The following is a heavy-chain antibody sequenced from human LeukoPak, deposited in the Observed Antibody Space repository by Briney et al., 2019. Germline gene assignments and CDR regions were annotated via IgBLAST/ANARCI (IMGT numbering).Heavy chain of an antibody. J-gene: IGHJ4*02. Sequence: PGGSLRLSCVASGFTFSLSWMSWLRQAPGKGLEWVANIKHDGSEKYYVDSVKGRFTISRDDAKNSVYLQMNSLRAEDTAIYYCARDPEGGACDHWGQGTLVTVSS. CDR1: GFTFSLSW. CDR2: IKHDGSEK. V-gene: IGHV3-7*01. D-gene: IGHD1-26*01. CDR3: ARDPEGGACDH.